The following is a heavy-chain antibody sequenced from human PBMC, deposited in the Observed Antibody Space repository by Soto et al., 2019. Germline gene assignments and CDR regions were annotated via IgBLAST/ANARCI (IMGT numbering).Heavy chain of an antibody. V-gene: IGHV5-51*01. CDR2: IYPGDSDT. CDR3: AMQGNSSWYAFDI. J-gene: IGHJ3*02. Sequence: GESLKISCKGSGYSFTSYWIGWVRQMPGKGLEWVGIIYPGDSDTRYSQSFQGQVTISADKSSSTAYLQWSSLKASDTAMYYCAMQGNSSWYAFDIWGQGTMVTVSS. CDR1: GYSFTSYW. D-gene: IGHD6-13*01.